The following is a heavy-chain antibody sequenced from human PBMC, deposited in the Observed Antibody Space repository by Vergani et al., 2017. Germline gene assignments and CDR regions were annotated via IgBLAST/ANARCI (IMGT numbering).Heavy chain of an antibody. CDR2: IWYDGSNK. V-gene: IGHV3-33*01. CDR1: GDRFSSYG. Sequence: QVQLVESGGGVVQPGRSLRLSCAASGDRFSSYGMNWVRQAPGKGLEWVAVIWYDGSNKYYADSVKGRFTISRDNSKNTLYLQMNSLRAEDTAVYYCARGASGDYVSSFDYWGQGTLVTVSS. CDR3: ARGASGDYVSSFDY. D-gene: IGHD4-17*01. J-gene: IGHJ4*02.